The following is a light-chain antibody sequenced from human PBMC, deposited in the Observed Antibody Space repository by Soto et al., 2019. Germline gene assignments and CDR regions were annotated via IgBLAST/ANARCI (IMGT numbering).Light chain of an antibody. V-gene: IGLV3-21*02. CDR3: QVWDATTDHVL. CDR1: ILGSKI. J-gene: IGLJ2*01. CDR2: DDS. Sequence: SYELTQPPSVSVAPGQTASVTSGGNILGSKIVHWYQQRPGQAPVLVVSDDSNRPSGIPERFSGSHSGNTATLTISRVEAGDEADYYCQVWDATTDHVLFGGGTKLTVL.